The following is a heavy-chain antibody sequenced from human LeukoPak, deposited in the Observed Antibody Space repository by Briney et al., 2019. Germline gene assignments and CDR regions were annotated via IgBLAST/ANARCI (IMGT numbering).Heavy chain of an antibody. Sequence: GGSQRLSCAASGFTFTSYWMHWVRQAPGKGLVWVSRINSDGRSTTYADSVKGRFTISRDNAKNTLYLQMNSLRAEDTAVYYCARGGGNLLGYWGQGTLVTVSS. CDR2: INSDGRST. CDR3: ARGGGNLLGY. V-gene: IGHV3-74*03. CDR1: GFTFTSYW. D-gene: IGHD4-23*01. J-gene: IGHJ4*02.